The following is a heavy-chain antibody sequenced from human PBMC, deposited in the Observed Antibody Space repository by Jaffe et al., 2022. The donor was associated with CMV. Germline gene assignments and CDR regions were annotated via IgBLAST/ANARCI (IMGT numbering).Heavy chain of an antibody. V-gene: IGHV4-39*01. CDR1: GGSISSSSYY. CDR2: IYYSGST. CDR3: ARHLWSGYYYYYYGMDV. Sequence: QLQLQESGPGLVKPSETLSLTCTVSGGSISSSSYYWGWIRQPPGKGLEWIGSIYYSGSTYYNPSLKSRVTISVDTSKNQFSLKLSSVTAADTAVYYCARHLWSGYYYYYYGMDVWGQGTTVTVSS. J-gene: IGHJ6*02. D-gene: IGHD3-3*01.